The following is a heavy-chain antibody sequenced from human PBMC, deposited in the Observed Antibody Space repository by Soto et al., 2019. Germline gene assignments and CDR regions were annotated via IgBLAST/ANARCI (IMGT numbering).Heavy chain of an antibody. CDR2: IYYSGST. D-gene: IGHD1-7*01. V-gene: IGHV4-30-4*01. Sequence: QVQLQESGPGLVKPSQTLSLTCTVSGGSISSAAYYWSWIRQPPGKGLEWIGYIYYSGSTYYNPSLKSRVTISVDTSKNQFSLKQSSVTAADTAVYYCARGGHRPGTISWWFGPWGQGNLVTVYS. CDR1: GGSISSAAYY. CDR3: ARGGHRPGTISWWFGP. J-gene: IGHJ5*02.